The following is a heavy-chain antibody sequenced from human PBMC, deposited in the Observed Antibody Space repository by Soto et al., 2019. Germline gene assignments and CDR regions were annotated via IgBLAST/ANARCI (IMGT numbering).Heavy chain of an antibody. Sequence: QVQLVESGGGVVQPGRSLRLSCAASGFTFSSYGMHWVRQAPGKGLEWVAVIWYDGSNKYYADSVKGRFTISRDNSKNTLYLQMNSLRAEDTAVYYCARDLRGNYYYGMGVWGQGTTVTVSS. CDR3: ARDLRGNYYYGMGV. CDR2: IWYDGSNK. V-gene: IGHV3-33*01. J-gene: IGHJ6*02. D-gene: IGHD3-16*01. CDR1: GFTFSSYG.